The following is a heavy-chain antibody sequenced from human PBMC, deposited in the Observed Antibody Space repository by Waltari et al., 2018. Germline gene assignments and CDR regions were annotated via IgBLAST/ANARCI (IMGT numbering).Heavy chain of an antibody. J-gene: IGHJ5*02. CDR3: ARDRRDDNNSVRWLDP. CDR2: ISAYNGNT. Sequence: QLQLVQSGGEVKKPGASVNVSCKASGYMFRNFGIFWVRQATGQGLEYMGWISAYNGNTNYAQNFQGRLTLTTDTSASTAYMELSSLTSDDTAVYFCARDRRDDNNSVRWLDPWGQGTLVTVSS. D-gene: IGHD1-1*01. V-gene: IGHV1-18*01. CDR1: GYMFRNFG.